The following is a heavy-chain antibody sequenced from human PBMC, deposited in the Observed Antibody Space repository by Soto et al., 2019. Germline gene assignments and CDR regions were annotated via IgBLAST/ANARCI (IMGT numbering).Heavy chain of an antibody. CDR3: ARGRSGTYSYYFDY. V-gene: IGHV3-7*01. Sequence: EVQVAESGGGLVQPGGSLRLSCAVSGFSFSNYWMSWVRQAPGKGLEWVANINQHGSEKYYVDSVKGRFTISRDNAKNSLYLQMNSLRAKDTAVYSCARGRSGTYSYYFDYWGQGTLVTVSS. CDR1: GFSFSNYW. D-gene: IGHD1-26*01. CDR2: INQHGSEK. J-gene: IGHJ4*02.